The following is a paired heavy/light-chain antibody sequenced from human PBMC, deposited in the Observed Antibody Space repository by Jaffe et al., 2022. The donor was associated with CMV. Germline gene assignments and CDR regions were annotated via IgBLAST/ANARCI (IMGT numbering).Light chain of an antibody. V-gene: IGLV2-11*01. CDR2: DVT. Sequence: QSALTQPRSISGSPGQSVTISCTGTGSDIGGYNYVSWYQQHPGEAPKLIIFDVTKRPSGVPNRFSGSKSGNTASLTISGLQTDDEADYFCCSFAGRYIWMFGGGTKLTVL. J-gene: IGLJ3*02. CDR1: GSDIGGYNY. CDR3: CSFAGRYIWM.
Heavy chain of an antibody. Sequence: LQLQESGPGLVEPSEMLSLTCTVSGGSISSNSNYWGWIRQPPGKGLEWIGSIYSSENTFYNPSLKSRVFISMDTPKKQFSLKLTSLTDTDTAIYYCARGPDQADHESSFNIWSPGTMVTVSS. J-gene: IGHJ3*02. CDR1: GGSISSNSNY. CDR3: ARGPDQADHESSFNI. V-gene: IGHV4-39*01. CDR2: IYSSENT. D-gene: IGHD2-15*01.